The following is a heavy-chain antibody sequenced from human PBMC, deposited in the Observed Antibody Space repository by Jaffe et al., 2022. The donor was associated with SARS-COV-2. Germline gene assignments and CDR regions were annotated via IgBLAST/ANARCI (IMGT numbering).Heavy chain of an antibody. Sequence: QVQLQESGPGLVKPSETLSLTCTVSGGSISGFYWNWIRQPPGKGLEWIGYIYYSGNTNYNPSLKSRLTISVDTSKNQFSLKLSSVTAADTAVYYCARAQYNSGPRNFDYWGQGTLVTVSS. CDR1: GGSISGFY. J-gene: IGHJ4*02. D-gene: IGHD1-1*01. CDR2: IYYSGNT. CDR3: ARAQYNSGPRNFDY. V-gene: IGHV4-59*01.